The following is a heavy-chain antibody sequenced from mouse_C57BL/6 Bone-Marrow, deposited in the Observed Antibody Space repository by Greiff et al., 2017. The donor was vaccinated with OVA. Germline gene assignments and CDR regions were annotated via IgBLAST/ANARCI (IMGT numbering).Heavy chain of an antibody. V-gene: IGHV1-7*01. CDR3: AELSMDY. CDR2: INPSSGYT. J-gene: IGHJ4*01. CDR1: GYTFTSYW. Sequence: VQLVESGAELAKPGASVKLSCKASGYTFTSYWMHWVKQRPGQGLEWIGYINPSSGYTKYNQKFKDKATWTADKSSSTAYMQLSSLTYEDSAVYYCAELSMDYWGQGTSVTVSS.